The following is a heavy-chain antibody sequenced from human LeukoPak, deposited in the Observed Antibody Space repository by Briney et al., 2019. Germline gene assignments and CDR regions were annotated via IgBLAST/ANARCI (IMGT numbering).Heavy chain of an antibody. CDR3: AKAWRYFDWFTLDY. J-gene: IGHJ4*02. D-gene: IGHD3-9*01. CDR1: GFTFDDYA. Sequence: PGRSLRLSCAASGFTFDDYAMHWVRQAPGKGLEWVSGISWNSGSIGYADSVKGRFTISRDNAKNSLYLQMNSLRAEDTALYYCAKAWRYFDWFTLDYWGQGTLVAVSS. V-gene: IGHV3-9*01. CDR2: ISWNSGSI.